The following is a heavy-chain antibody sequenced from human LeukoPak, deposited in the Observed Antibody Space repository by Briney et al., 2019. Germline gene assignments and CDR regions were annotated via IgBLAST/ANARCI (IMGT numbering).Heavy chain of an antibody. CDR1: GYTFTSYY. CDR3: ARSGYYYDSSGYLGFDY. D-gene: IGHD3-22*01. J-gene: IGHJ4*02. V-gene: IGHV1-69*06. Sequence: SVKVSCKASGYTFTSYYMHWVRQAPGQGLEWMGGIIPIFGTANYAQKFQGRVTITADKSTSTAYMELSSLRSEDTAVYYCARSGYYYDSSGYLGFDYWGQGTLVTVSS. CDR2: IIPIFGTA.